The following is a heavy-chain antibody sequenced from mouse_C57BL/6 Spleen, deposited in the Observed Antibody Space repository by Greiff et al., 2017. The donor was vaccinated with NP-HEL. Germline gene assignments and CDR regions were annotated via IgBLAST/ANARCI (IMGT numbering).Heavy chain of an antibody. J-gene: IGHJ3*01. CDR3: AREGAYGSSYGFAY. D-gene: IGHD1-1*01. Sequence: DVKLQESGPGLVKPSQSLSLTCSVTGYSITSGYYWNWIRQFPGNKLEWMGYISYDGSNNYNPSLKNRISITRDTSKNQFFLKLNSVTTEDTATYYCAREGAYGSSYGFAYWGQGTLVTVSA. V-gene: IGHV3-6*01. CDR1: GYSITSGYY. CDR2: ISYDGSN.